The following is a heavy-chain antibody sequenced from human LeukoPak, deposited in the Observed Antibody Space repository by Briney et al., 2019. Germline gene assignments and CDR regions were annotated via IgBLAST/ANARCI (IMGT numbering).Heavy chain of an antibody. V-gene: IGHV4-59*12. CDR3: ARVAHLTFDY. Sequence: SETLSLTCNVSGDSMVTYYWSRIRQPPGKRLEWIGYIYYSGSASYNPSLKSRVTISIDTSKNNFYLKLNSVTAADTAVYYCARVAHLTFDYWGQGALVTVSS. D-gene: IGHD1-20*01. CDR2: IYYSGSA. CDR1: GDSMVTYY. J-gene: IGHJ4*02.